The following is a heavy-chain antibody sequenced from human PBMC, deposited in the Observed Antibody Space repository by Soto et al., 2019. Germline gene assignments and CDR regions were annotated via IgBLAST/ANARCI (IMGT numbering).Heavy chain of an antibody. D-gene: IGHD2-21*01. CDR3: ARAVLRSYYGMDV. V-gene: IGHV4-30-4*01. CDR2: IYYSGST. J-gene: IGHJ6*02. Sequence: QVQLQESGPGLVKPSQTLSLTCTVSGDSISSGDYYWSWIRQPPGKGLEWIGYIYYSGSTHYNPSLTSRFTISLDTSKNQFSLKLTSVTDADTAVVPCARAVLRSYYGMDVWGQGTTVTISS. CDR1: GDSISSGDYY.